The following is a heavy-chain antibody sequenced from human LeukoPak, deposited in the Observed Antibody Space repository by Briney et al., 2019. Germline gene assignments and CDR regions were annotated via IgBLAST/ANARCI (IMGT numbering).Heavy chain of an antibody. D-gene: IGHD5-24*01. CDR2: INSDGSST. J-gene: IGHJ4*02. V-gene: IGHV3-74*01. CDR3: ARGQRRHIDMAPSFDY. Sequence: SGGSLRLSCAASGFTFSSYWMHWVRQAPGKGLLWVSRINSDGSSTSYADSVKGRFTISRDNSKNTLYLQMNSLRAEDTAVYYCARGQRRHIDMAPSFDYWGQGTLVTVSS. CDR1: GFTFSSYW.